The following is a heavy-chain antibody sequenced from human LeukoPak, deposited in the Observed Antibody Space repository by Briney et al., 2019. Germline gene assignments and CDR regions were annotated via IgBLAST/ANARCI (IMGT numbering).Heavy chain of an antibody. J-gene: IGHJ4*02. D-gene: IGHD2-21*02. CDR3: ARGLVVTRRLDY. CDR2: IYTSGSA. V-gene: IGHV4-4*07. Sequence: SETLSLTCTVSDDSISNYYWSWIRQPAGKGLEWIGRIYTSGSANYNPSLKSRVTMSIDTSKNEFSLKLSSVTAADTAVYYCARGLVVTRRLDYWGQGTLVTVSS. CDR1: DDSISNYY.